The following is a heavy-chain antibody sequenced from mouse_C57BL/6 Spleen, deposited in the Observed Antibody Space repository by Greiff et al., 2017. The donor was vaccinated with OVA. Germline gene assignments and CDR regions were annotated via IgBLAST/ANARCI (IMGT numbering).Heavy chain of an antibody. Sequence: QVQLQQSGPELVKPGASVKISCKASGYSFTSYYIHWVKQRPGQGLEWIGWIYPGSGNTKYNEKFKGKATLTADTSSSTAYMQLSSLTSEDSAVYYCARQGIDDYPAWFAYWGQGTLVTVSA. CDR1: GYSFTSYY. V-gene: IGHV1-66*01. J-gene: IGHJ3*01. CDR3: ARQGIDDYPAWFAY. D-gene: IGHD2-4*01. CDR2: IYPGSGNT.